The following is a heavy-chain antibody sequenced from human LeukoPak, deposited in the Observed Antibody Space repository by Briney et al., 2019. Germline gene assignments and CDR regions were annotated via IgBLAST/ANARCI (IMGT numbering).Heavy chain of an antibody. CDR3: ARVDSSSLDWFDP. V-gene: IGHV1-8*01. CDR1: GYTFTSYD. D-gene: IGHD6-13*01. CDR2: MNPNSGNT. J-gene: IGHJ5*02. Sequence: GASVKVSCKASGYTFTSYDINWVRQATGQGLECMGWMNPNSGNTGYAQKFQGRVTMTRNTSISTAYMELSSLRSEDTAVYYCARVDSSSLDWFDPWGQGTLVTVSS.